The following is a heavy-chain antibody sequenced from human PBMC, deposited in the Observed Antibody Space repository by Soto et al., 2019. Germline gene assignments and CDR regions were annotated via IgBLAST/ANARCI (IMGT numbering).Heavy chain of an antibody. CDR1: GYTFIHYY. CDR2: ITPNGGST. Sequence: QVQLVQSGAEVKKPGASVKVSCKASGYTFIHYYIHWVRQAPGQGLEWMAIITPNGGSTNYAQRFRGRVTVTSDTSTTTVSMELNSLGSDDTAVYFCAISLLQGDFWGQGTLVTVSS. J-gene: IGHJ4*02. CDR3: AISLLQGDF. V-gene: IGHV1-46*01. D-gene: IGHD2-21*01.